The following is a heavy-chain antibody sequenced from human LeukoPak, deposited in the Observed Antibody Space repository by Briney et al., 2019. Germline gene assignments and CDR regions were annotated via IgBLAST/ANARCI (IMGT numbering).Heavy chain of an antibody. CDR2: INHSGST. J-gene: IGHJ4*02. CDR1: GGSFSGYY. CDR3: ASLEEYGSTHY. V-gene: IGHV4-34*01. D-gene: IGHD1-1*01. Sequence: SETLSLTCAVSGGSFSGYYWTWIRQPPGKGLEWIGEINHSGSTNYNPSLQSRVTISVDTSESQFSLRLSSVTAADTAVYYCASLEEYGSTHYWGQGILVAVSS.